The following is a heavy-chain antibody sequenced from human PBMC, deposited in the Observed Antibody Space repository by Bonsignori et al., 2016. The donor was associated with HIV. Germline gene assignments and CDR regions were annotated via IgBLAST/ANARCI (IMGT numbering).Heavy chain of an antibody. V-gene: IGHV1-18*01. Sequence: ASVKVSCKASGYTFTSYGISWVRQAPGQGLEWMGWISAYNGNTNYAQKLQGRVTMTTDTSTSTAYMELRSLRSDDTAVYYCARDSITYYDFWSGSPSSGAFDIWGQGTMVTVSS. D-gene: IGHD3-3*01. CDR2: ISAYNGNT. CDR3: ARDSITYYDFWSGSPSSGAFDI. J-gene: IGHJ3*02. CDR1: GYTFTSYG.